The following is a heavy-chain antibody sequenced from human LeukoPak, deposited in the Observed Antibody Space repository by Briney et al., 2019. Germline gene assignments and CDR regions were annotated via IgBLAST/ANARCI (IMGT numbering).Heavy chain of an antibody. J-gene: IGHJ6*03. CDR1: GFSFSNSD. Sequence: GGSLRLSCAASGFSFSNSDMHWVRQATGKGLEWVSAIGAGADTYYPDSVKGRFTISRDNAKNSLYLQMNSLRAEDTAVYYCAREGSDYYYMDVWGKGTTVTVSS. CDR3: AREGSDYYYMDV. V-gene: IGHV3-13*01. CDR2: IGAGADT.